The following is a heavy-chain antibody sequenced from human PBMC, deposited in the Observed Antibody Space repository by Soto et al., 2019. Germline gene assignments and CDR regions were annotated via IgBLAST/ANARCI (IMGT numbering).Heavy chain of an antibody. Sequence: QVQLVQSGAEVKKPGSSVKVSCKASGGTFSSYAISWVRQAPGQGLEWMGGIIPIFGTANYAQKFQGRVTITADESTSTAYIELSSLRSEDTAVYYCARGSSSYYYYGMNVWGRGTTVTVSS. CDR3: ARGSSSYYYYGMNV. CDR1: GGTFSSYA. J-gene: IGHJ6*02. V-gene: IGHV1-69*01. CDR2: IIPIFGTA.